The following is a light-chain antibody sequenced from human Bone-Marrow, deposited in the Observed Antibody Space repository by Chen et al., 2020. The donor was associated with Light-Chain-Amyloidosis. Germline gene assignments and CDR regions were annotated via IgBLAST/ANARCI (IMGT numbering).Light chain of an antibody. CDR1: SSDVGSYNL. J-gene: IGLJ2*01. V-gene: IGLV2-23*02. CDR2: EVS. CDR3: CSYAGSSTV. Sequence: QSALTQPASVSGSPGQSIPISCPGTSSDVGSYNLVSWHQQHPGKAPKLMIYEVSKRPSGVSNRFSGSKSGNTASLTISGLQAEDEADYYCCSYAGSSTVFGGGTKLTVL.